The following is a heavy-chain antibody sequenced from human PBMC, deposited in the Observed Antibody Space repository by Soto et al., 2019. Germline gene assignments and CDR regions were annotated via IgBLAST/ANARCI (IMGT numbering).Heavy chain of an antibody. Sequence: SETLSLTCTDSGGSISSYYWSWIRQPPGKGLEWIGYIYYSGSTNYNPSLKSRVTISVDTSKNQFSLKLSSVTAADTAVYYCARGAEGIAARPYYYYGMDVWGQGTTVTVSS. CDR1: GGSISSYY. CDR3: ARGAEGIAARPYYYYGMDV. J-gene: IGHJ6*02. CDR2: IYYSGST. V-gene: IGHV4-59*01. D-gene: IGHD6-6*01.